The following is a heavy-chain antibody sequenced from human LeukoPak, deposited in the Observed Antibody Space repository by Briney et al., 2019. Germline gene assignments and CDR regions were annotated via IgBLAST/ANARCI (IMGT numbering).Heavy chain of an antibody. V-gene: IGHV4-38-2*01. J-gene: IGHJ4*02. CDR1: GYSISSGYY. CDR3: ARAETSNYDFWSGYQYYFDY. CDR2: IYDSGST. Sequence: PSETLSLTCAVSGYSISSGYYWGWIRQPPGKGLEWIGSIYDSGSTYYNPSLKSRVTISVDTSKNQFSLKLSSVTAADTAVYYCARAETSNYDFWSGYQYYFDYWGQGTLVTVSS. D-gene: IGHD3-3*01.